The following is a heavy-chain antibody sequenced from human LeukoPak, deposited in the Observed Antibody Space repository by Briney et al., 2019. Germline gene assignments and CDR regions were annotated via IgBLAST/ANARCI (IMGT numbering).Heavy chain of an antibody. CDR3: ATDSRTYYDYVWGSYRYSYFDY. D-gene: IGHD3-16*02. Sequence: GASVKVSCKVSGYTLTELSMHWVRQAPGKGLEWMGGFDPEDGETIYAQKFQGRVTMTEDTSTDTAYMELSSPRSEDTAVYYCATDSRTYYDYVWGSYRYSYFDYWGQGTLVTVSS. V-gene: IGHV1-24*01. CDR2: FDPEDGET. J-gene: IGHJ4*02. CDR1: GYTLTELS.